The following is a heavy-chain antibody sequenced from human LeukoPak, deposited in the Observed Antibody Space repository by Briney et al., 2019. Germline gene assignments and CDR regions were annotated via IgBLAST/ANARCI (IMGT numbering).Heavy chain of an antibody. CDR2: ITRRGDNT. CDR1: GFTYNTCA. D-gene: IGHD3-16*01. V-gene: IGHV3-23*01. J-gene: IGHJ4*02. Sequence: GGSLSLSCAASGFTYNTCAMTWVRQAPGKGLEWVADITRRGDNTYYADSVKGRFTISRDNSKNTLFLEMNSLRAEDTAIYFCVKDHKSGRFFDYWGQGTLVAVSA. CDR3: VKDHKSGRFFDY.